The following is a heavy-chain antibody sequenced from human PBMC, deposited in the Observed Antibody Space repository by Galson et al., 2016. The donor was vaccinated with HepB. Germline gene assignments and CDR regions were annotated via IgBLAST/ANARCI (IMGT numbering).Heavy chain of an antibody. CDR1: GYSFTSYW. J-gene: IGHJ4*02. Sequence: QSGAEVKKPGESLKISCKGSGYSFTSYWIGWVRQMPGKGLEWMGIIYPGDSDTRYSPSFQGQVTISADKSISTAYLQWSSLKASDTAMYYCARTRYCSSTTVPTSHLPLDYWGQGALVAVSS. CDR3: ARTRYCSSTTVPTSHLPLDY. V-gene: IGHV5-51*01. D-gene: IGHD2-2*01. CDR2: IYPGDSDT.